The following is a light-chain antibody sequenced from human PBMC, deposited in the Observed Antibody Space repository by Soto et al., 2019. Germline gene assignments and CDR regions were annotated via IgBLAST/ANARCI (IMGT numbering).Light chain of an antibody. J-gene: IGKJ4*01. V-gene: IGKV1-39*01. CDR1: QSITTY. Sequence: DIQMTQSPSSLSASVGDRVTITCRARQSITTYLNWYQQKPGKAPQLLIFATSSLQSGVPSRFRGSGSGPEFTLTISSLQPEDFATYYCQQSYTTPRTFGGGTKVEI. CDR2: ATS. CDR3: QQSYTTPRT.